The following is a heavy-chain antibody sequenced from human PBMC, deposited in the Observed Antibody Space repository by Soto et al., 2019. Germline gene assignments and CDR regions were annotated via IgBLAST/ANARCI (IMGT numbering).Heavy chain of an antibody. CDR1: GYTFTRSG. V-gene: IGHV1-18*01. J-gene: IGHJ6*02. CDR3: AVGLRALFPHF. CDR2: ISAYNGDA. D-gene: IGHD3-16*01. Sequence: ASVKVSCKASGYTFTRSGISWVRQAPGQGLEWMGWISAYNGDAKYSQKFQGRVTITTDTSTSTVYMELSSLRSEDTAVYYCAVGLRALFPHFWGQGITVTLSS.